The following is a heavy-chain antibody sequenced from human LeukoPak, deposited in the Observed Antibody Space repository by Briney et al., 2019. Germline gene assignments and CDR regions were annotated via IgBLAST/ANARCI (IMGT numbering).Heavy chain of an antibody. CDR2: IKQDGSEK. D-gene: IGHD3-22*01. J-gene: IGHJ3*02. CDR1: GFTFSSYA. CDR3: ARTITMIVYDAFDI. V-gene: IGHV3-7*01. Sequence: GGSLRLSCAVSGFTFSSYAMNWVRQAPGKGLEWVANIKQDGSEKYYVDSVKGRFTISRDNAKNSLYLQMNSLRAEDTAVYYCARTITMIVYDAFDIWGQGTMVTVSS.